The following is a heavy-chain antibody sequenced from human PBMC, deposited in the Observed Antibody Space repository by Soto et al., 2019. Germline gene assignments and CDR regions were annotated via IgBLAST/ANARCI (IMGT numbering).Heavy chain of an antibody. Sequence: GGSLRLSCAASGFTFSSYGMHWVRQAPGKGLEWVAVIWYDGSNKYYADSVKGRFTISRDNSKNTLFLQMSSLRAEDTAVYYCASQFCDSTSCYAVYWGQGSLVNVSS. V-gene: IGHV3-33*01. CDR1: GFTFSSYG. CDR2: IWYDGSNK. J-gene: IGHJ4*02. CDR3: ASQFCDSTSCYAVY. D-gene: IGHD2-2*01.